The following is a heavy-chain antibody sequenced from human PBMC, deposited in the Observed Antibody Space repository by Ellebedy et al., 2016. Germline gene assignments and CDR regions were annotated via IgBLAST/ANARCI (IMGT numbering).Heavy chain of an antibody. J-gene: IGHJ4*02. V-gene: IGHV3-9*01. D-gene: IGHD6-13*01. CDR2: ISWNSGTI. Sequence: SLKISXGASGITFNGYAMHWVRQAPGKGLEWVSSISWNSGTIGYADSVKGRFTISRDDAKNSLYLQMNSLGAEDTALYYCATTFGSWYRFDYWGQGTLVTVSS. CDR3: ATTFGSWYRFDY. CDR1: GITFNGYA.